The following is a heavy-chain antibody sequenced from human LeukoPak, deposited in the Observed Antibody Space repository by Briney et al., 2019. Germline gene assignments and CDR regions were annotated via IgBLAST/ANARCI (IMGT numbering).Heavy chain of an antibody. Sequence: PGGSLRLSCAASGFTFSSYWMSWVRQAPGKGLEWVANMKQDGSEKYYVDSVKGRFTISRDNAKNSLYLQMNSLRAEGTAVYYCARDSDVSYDFWSGYYGWYFDYWGQGTLVTVSS. CDR3: ARDSDVSYDFWSGYYGWYFDY. CDR1: GFTFSSYW. D-gene: IGHD3-3*01. CDR2: MKQDGSEK. V-gene: IGHV3-7*01. J-gene: IGHJ4*02.